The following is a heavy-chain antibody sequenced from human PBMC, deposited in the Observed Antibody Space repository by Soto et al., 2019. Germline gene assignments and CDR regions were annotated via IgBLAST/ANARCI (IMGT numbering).Heavy chain of an antibody. CDR2: IYPGDSDT. V-gene: IGHV5-51*01. Sequence: GESLKISCKGSGYSFTSYWIGWVRQMPGKGLEWMGIIYPGDSDTRYSPSFQGQVTISADKSISTAYLQWSSLKASDTAMYYCARRKLQVIPNWYYDFWVAAFAIWGQGTMVTVSS. CDR1: GYSFTSYW. J-gene: IGHJ3*02. CDR3: ARRKLQVIPNWYYDFWVAAFAI. D-gene: IGHD3-3*01.